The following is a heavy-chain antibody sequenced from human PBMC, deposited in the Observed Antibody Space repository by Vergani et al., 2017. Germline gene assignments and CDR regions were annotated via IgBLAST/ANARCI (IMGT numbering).Heavy chain of an antibody. CDR2: IDRKYGVK. CDR1: GFTFQAFA. Sequence: EVQLVEAGGGLVQPGGSLRLSCTASGFTFQAFAFHWVRQVSGRGLEWVSGIDRKYGVKNGNSFEGRFSISRDNAKKAVFLQMNNLRHEDTALYFCVKDNDYDADCPFDLWGRGTLVTVSS. CDR3: VKDNDYDADCPFDL. D-gene: IGHD3-16*01. V-gene: IGHV3-9*01. J-gene: IGHJ2*01.